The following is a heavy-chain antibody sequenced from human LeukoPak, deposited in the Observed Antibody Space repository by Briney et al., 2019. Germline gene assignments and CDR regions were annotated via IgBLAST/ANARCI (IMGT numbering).Heavy chain of an antibody. CDR1: GYTFTGYY. CDR2: INPNSGGT. Sequence: ASVKVSCKASGYTFTGYYMHWVRQAPGQGLEWMGRINPNSGGTNYAQKFQGRVTMTRDTSISTAYMELSRLRSDDTAVYYCARSGYGDYGGSAFDIWGQGTMVTVSS. V-gene: IGHV1-2*06. CDR3: ARSGYGDYGGSAFDI. D-gene: IGHD4-17*01. J-gene: IGHJ3*02.